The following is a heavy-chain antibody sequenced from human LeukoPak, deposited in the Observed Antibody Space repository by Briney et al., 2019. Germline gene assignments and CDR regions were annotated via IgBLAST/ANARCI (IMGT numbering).Heavy chain of an antibody. CDR1: GYRFINYW. J-gene: IGHJ4*02. CDR3: ARLVDTSMARFDY. V-gene: IGHV5-51*01. D-gene: IGHD5-18*01. Sequence: GESLKISCQVSGYRFINYWIGWVRQMPGKGLEWMGIIYPGDSDTRYSPSFQGQVTISADKSISTAYLQWSSLKASDIAIYYCARLVDTSMARFDYWGQGTPVTVSS. CDR2: IYPGDSDT.